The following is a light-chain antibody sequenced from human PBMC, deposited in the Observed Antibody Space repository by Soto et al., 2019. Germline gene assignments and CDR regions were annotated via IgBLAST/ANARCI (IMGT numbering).Light chain of an antibody. CDR3: CSYAGRSTWV. V-gene: IGLV2-23*02. J-gene: IGLJ3*02. CDR1: SSDVGNYKF. CDR2: EIT. Sequence: QSALTQPASVSGSPGQSITISCTGTSSDVGNYKFDSWYQQYPGKAPKIMIYEITERPSGVSNRFSGSKSGNTASLTISGLQAEDEADYYFCSYAGRSTWVFGGGTKLTVL.